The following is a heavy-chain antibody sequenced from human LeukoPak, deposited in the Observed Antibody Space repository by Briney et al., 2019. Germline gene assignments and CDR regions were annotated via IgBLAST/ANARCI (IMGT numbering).Heavy chain of an antibody. V-gene: IGHV3-21*01. CDR3: ASGPVKSGMIVVNNFDY. Sequence: SGGSLRLSCAASGFTFSSYSMNWVRQAPGKGLEWVSSISSSSSYIYYADSVKGRFTISRDNAKNSLYLQMNSLRAEDTAVYYCASGPVKSGMIVVNNFDYWGQGTLVTVSS. D-gene: IGHD3-22*01. CDR2: ISSSSSYI. J-gene: IGHJ4*02. CDR1: GFTFSSYS.